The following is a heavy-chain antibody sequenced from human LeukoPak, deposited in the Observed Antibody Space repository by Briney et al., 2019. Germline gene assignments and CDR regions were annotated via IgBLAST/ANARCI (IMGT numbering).Heavy chain of an antibody. CDR2: INSDGSST. V-gene: IGHV3-74*01. J-gene: IGHJ6*03. CDR1: GFTFSSYW. Sequence: GGSLRLSCAASGFTFSSYWMHWVRQAPGKGLVWVSRINSDGSSTSYADSVKGRFTISRDNSKNTLYLQMNSLRAEDTAVYYCARHSSGSYLGYYYYYMDVWGKGTTVTVSS. D-gene: IGHD3-10*01. CDR3: ARHSSGSYLGYYYYYMDV.